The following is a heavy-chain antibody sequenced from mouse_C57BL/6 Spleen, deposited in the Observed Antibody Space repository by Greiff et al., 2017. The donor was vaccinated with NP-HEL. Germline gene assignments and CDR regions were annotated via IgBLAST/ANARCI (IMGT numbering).Heavy chain of an antibody. J-gene: IGHJ1*03. D-gene: IGHD6-1*01. CDR1: GFTFSSYC. Sequence: EVQLMESGGDLVKPGGSLKLSCAASGFTFSSYCMSWVRQTPDKRLEWVATISSGGSYTYYPDTVKGRFTISTANAKNTLYLQMSRLKSEDTAMYYCTSLPYSAIPGYFDVWGTGTTVTVSS. CDR3: TSLPYSAIPGYFDV. V-gene: IGHV5-6*01. CDR2: ISSGGSYT.